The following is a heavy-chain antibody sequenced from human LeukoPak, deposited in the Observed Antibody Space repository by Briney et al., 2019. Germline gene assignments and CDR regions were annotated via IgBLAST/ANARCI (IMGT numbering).Heavy chain of an antibody. CDR2: IIPIFGTA. D-gene: IGHD6-19*01. V-gene: IGHV1-69*13. J-gene: IGHJ4*02. CDR1: GGTFSSYA. CDR3: ARSAGIAVAGYFDY. Sequence: ASVKVSCKASGGTFSSYAISWVRQAPGQGLEWMGGIIPIFGTANYAQKFQGRVTITADESTSTAYMELSSLRSEDTAVYYCARSAGIAVAGYFDYWGQGTPVTVSS.